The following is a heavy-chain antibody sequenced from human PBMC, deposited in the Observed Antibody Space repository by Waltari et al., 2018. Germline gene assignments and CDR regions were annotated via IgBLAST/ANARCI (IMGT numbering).Heavy chain of an antibody. J-gene: IGHJ3*02. D-gene: IGHD3-16*01. CDR3: IRDFGEPGATNVFDI. CDR1: GLTLRSYW. V-gene: IGHV3-74*01. CDR2: IAFDGGGT. Sequence: EVQLVESGGGLVQPGGSLRLSCAASGLTLRSYWMHWVRQGPGKGLVLVSLIAFDGGGTSDADSGKGRVTISRDNAKTTVYLQMNSVRAEDTAVYYCIRDFGEPGATNVFDIWGQGTMVTVSS.